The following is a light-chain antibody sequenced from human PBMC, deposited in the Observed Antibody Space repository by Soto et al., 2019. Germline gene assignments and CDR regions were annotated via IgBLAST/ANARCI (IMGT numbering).Light chain of an antibody. CDR1: QGVSSN. J-gene: IGKJ5*01. V-gene: IGKV3-15*01. Sequence: EIVMTQSPGTLSVSPGERVTLSCRASQGVSSNLAWYQQKLGQAPRLLIYGASTRATGISARFSGSGSGTEFTLTISSLQSEDFAVYYCQQYNNWPPTTFGQGTRLEIK. CDR3: QQYNNWPPTT. CDR2: GAS.